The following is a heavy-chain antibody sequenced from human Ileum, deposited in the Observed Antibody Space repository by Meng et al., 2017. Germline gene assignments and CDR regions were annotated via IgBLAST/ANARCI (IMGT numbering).Heavy chain of an antibody. J-gene: IGHJ4*02. CDR2: VNHDGGT. Sequence: QVQLQQGGAGLLKPSETLSLTCTVYGASFTGYSWTWIRQSPGKGLGWIGEVNHDGGTNYSPSLKSRVIISIDTSKNQFSLKLTAVTATDAAVYYCAREGSWFGADYWGQGTLVTVSS. CDR1: GASFTGYS. CDR3: AREGSWFGADY. V-gene: IGHV4-34*02. D-gene: IGHD3-10*01.